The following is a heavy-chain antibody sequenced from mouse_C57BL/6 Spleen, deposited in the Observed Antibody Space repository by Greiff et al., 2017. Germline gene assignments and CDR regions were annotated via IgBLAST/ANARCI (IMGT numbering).Heavy chain of an antibody. CDR2: IYPSDSET. D-gene: IGHD2-2*01. Sequence: QVQLQQPGAELVRPGSSVKLSCKASGYTFTSYWMDWVKQRPGQGLEWIGNIYPSDSETHYNQKFKDKATLTVDKSSSTAYMQLSSLTSEDSAVYDCARGGMVTTPYAMDYWGQGTSVTVSS. CDR1: GYTFTSYW. J-gene: IGHJ4*01. V-gene: IGHV1-61*01. CDR3: ARGGMVTTPYAMDY.